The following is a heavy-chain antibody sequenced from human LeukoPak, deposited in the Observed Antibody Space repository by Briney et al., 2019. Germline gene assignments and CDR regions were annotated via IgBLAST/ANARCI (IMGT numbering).Heavy chain of an antibody. CDR1: GGSISSSSYY. Sequence: PSETLTLTCTVSGGSISSSSYYWGWIRQPPGKGLEWIGSIYYSGSTYYNPSLKSRVTISVDTSKNQFSLKLSSVTAADTAVYYCASSVVLLWFGDSMWYFDLWGRGTLVTVSS. D-gene: IGHD3-10*01. J-gene: IGHJ2*01. CDR2: IYYSGST. CDR3: ASSVVLLWFGDSMWYFDL. V-gene: IGHV4-39*01.